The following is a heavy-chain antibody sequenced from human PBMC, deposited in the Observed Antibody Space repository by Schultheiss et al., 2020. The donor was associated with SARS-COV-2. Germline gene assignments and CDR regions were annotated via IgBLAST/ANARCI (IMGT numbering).Heavy chain of an antibody. CDR3: ARATTVTTFFCDYYGMDV. V-gene: IGHV1-69*04. CDR1: GGTFSSYA. D-gene: IGHD4-11*01. J-gene: IGHJ6*02. Sequence: SVKVSCKASGGTFSSYAISWVRQAPGQGLEWMGRIIPILGIANYAQKFQGRVTITADKSTSTAYMELSSLRSEDTAVYYCARATTVTTFFCDYYGMDVWGQGTTVTVSS. CDR2: IIPILGIA.